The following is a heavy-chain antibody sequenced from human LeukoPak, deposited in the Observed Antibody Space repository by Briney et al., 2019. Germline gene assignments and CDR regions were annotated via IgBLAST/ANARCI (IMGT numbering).Heavy chain of an antibody. Sequence: SQTLSLTCAISGDSVSSISVAWNWIRQSPSRGLEWLGGTYYRSKWYYEYAVSVKSRINISPDTSKNQFSLQLTSVTPEDTAVYYCSLARSEYHYGMDVWGQGTTVTVSS. CDR2: TYYRSKWYY. CDR3: SLARSEYHYGMDV. V-gene: IGHV6-1*01. J-gene: IGHJ6*02. CDR1: GDSVSSISVA.